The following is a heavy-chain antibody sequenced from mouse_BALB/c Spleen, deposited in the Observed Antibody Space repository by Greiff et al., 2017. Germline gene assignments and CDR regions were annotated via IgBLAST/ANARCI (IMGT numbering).Heavy chain of an antibody. CDR2: ISSGGGST. D-gene: IGHD4-1*01. CDR3: ARTGIFDY. Sequence: EVNLVESGGGLVKPGGSLKLSCAASGFAFSSYDMSWVRQTPEKRLEWVAYISSGGGSTYYPDTVKGRFTISRDNAKNTLYLQMSSLKSEDTAMYYCARTGIFDYWGQGTTLTVSS. V-gene: IGHV5-12-1*01. J-gene: IGHJ2*01. CDR1: GFAFSSYD.